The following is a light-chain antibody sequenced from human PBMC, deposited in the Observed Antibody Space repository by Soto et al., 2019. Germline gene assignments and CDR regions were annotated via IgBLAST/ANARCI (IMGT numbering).Light chain of an antibody. V-gene: IGKV3-20*01. CDR3: QQYGSAPRFT. Sequence: EIVLTQSPGTLSLSPGETATLACRASQSIRSSYLAWYQQKPGQAPRLLIYGASSRATGIPDRFSGSGSGTDFTLNISRLEPEDFAVYYCQQYGSAPRFTFGPGTKVDIK. CDR1: QSIRSSY. J-gene: IGKJ3*01. CDR2: GAS.